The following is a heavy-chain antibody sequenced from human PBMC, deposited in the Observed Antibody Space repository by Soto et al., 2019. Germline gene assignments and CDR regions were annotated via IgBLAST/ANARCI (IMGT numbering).Heavy chain of an antibody. J-gene: IGHJ5*02. CDR1: GFSFSDHY. D-gene: IGHD2-15*01. CDR2: TRNKTKSYST. CDR3: ARGFCSGGTCYSGVS. V-gene: IGHV3-72*01. Sequence: EVQLVESGGALVQPGGCLRLSCAATGFSFSDHYMDWVRQAPGKGLEWVGRTRNKTKSYSTEYAASVKGRFTISSDESGNSLYLQMNSLKTEHTAVYYCARGFCSGGTCYSGVSWGQGTLVSVSS.